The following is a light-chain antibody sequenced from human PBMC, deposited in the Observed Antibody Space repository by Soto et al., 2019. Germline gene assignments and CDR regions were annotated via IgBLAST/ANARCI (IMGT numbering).Light chain of an antibody. CDR3: QHYANSVWT. J-gene: IGKJ1*01. V-gene: IGKV3-20*01. CDR1: QSVSNTN. Sequence: EIVLTQSPGTLSLYPGERATLSCRSSQSVSNTNLVWYQQKRGQAPRLLIYDASSRGTGVPDRFRGSGSGTDFTLTINMLEPEDFAVYFCQHYANSVWTFGQGTKVDIK. CDR2: DAS.